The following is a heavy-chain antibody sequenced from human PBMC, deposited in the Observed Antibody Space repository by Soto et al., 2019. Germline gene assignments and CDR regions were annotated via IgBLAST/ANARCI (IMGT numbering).Heavy chain of an antibody. D-gene: IGHD3-16*01. J-gene: IGHJ4*02. Sequence: SETLSLTCTVSGVSSTSFYWSWIRQSPGEGLEWIGYIFDNGDVKYNPSLMSRLTMSIDMSKNEFSLRLKSVTAADTAMYYCARGWGSKWYYFDSWGEGTLVTVSS. CDR3: ARGWGSKWYYFDS. CDR1: GVSSTSFY. CDR2: IFDNGDV. V-gene: IGHV4-59*01.